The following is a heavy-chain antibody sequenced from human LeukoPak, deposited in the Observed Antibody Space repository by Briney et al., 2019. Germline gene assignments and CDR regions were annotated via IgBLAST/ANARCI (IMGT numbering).Heavy chain of an antibody. CDR2: ISSSSSTI. CDR1: GFTFSSYS. CDR3: TRLGEMTGVTTSFDY. Sequence: GGSLRLSCAASGFTFSSYSMIWVRQAPGKGLEWVSYISSSSSTIYYADSVKGRFTISRDNSKNTLYLQMNSLRAEDTAVYFCTRLGEMTGVTTSFDYWGQGTLVTVSS. D-gene: IGHD4-11*01. V-gene: IGHV3-48*01. J-gene: IGHJ4*02.